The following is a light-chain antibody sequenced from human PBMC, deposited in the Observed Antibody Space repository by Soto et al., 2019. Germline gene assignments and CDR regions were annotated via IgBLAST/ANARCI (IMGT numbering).Light chain of an antibody. J-gene: IGKJ4*01. CDR1: QGSCTY. CDR3: QQRNNWLT. Sequence: EIVLTQSPATLSLSPGEKAVISCRASQGSCTYLAWYQQRPGQPPWLLIYGASNWATGFPARFSGSGSGTDFTLTIGSLEPEDFAVYFCQQRNNWLTFGGGTKVDIK. V-gene: IGKV3-11*01. CDR2: GAS.